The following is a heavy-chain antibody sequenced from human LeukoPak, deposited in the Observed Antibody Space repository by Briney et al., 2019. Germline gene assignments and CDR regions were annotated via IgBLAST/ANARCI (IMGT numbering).Heavy chain of an antibody. CDR3: ARFLAVVTPRYGMDV. D-gene: IGHD4-23*01. Sequence: GASVKVSCKASGGTFSSYAISWVRQAPGQGLEWMGGIIPIFGTANYAQKFQGRVTITADESTSTAYMELSSLRSEDTAVYYCARFLAVVTPRYGMDVWGQGTTVTASS. V-gene: IGHV1-69*13. CDR2: IIPIFGTA. J-gene: IGHJ6*02. CDR1: GGTFSSYA.